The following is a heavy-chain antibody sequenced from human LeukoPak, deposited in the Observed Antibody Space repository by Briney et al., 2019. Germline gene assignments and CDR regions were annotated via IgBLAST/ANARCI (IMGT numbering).Heavy chain of an antibody. V-gene: IGHV7-4-1*02. CDR3: AREEYYDTSASTNFDY. CDR1: GYIFTNYA. Sequence: ASVKVSCKASGYIFTNYAINWVRQAPGQGLEWMGWINTNTGKPTYAQGFTGRFVFSLDTSFSTAYLQISGLKAQDTAFYYCAREEYYDTSASTNFDYWGQGTLVTVSS. J-gene: IGHJ4*02. D-gene: IGHD3-22*01. CDR2: INTNTGKP.